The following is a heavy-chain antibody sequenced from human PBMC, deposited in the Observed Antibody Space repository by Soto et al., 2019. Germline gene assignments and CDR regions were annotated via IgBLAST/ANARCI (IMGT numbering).Heavy chain of an antibody. D-gene: IGHD2-2*01. CDR2: VSYDGSNK. CDR1: GFTFSSYG. Sequence: QVQLVESGGGVVQPGRSLRLSCAASGFTFSSYGMHWVRRAPGKGLEWVAVVSYDGSNKYYADSVKGRFTISRDNAKNTLDLQMNSLRAEDTAVYYCAKGLSPWGATSAFDLWGQGTMVTVSS. CDR3: AKGLSPWGATSAFDL. V-gene: IGHV3-30*18. J-gene: IGHJ3*01.